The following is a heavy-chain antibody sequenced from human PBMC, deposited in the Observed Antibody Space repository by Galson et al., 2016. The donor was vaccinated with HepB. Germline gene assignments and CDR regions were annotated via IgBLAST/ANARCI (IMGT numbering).Heavy chain of an antibody. CDR3: VKAGGSWGSGWYHWYFDY. Sequence: SLRLSCAASGFTFSSYAMHWVRQAPGKGLEYVSGISSNGGSTYYADSVKGRFTISRDDSKNTLYLQMSSLGAEDTAVYYCVKAGGSWGSGWYHWYFDYWGQGTLVTVSS. J-gene: IGHJ4*02. D-gene: IGHD6-19*01. CDR2: ISSNGGST. V-gene: IGHV3-64D*06. CDR1: GFTFSSYA.